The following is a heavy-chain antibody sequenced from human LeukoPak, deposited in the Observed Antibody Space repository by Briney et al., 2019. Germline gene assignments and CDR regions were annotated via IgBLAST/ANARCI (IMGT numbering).Heavy chain of an antibody. CDR2: IYYSGST. CDR3: ARYNILTGSDY. D-gene: IGHD3-9*01. V-gene: IGHV4-61*01. Sequence: SETLSLTCTVSGGSISSSSYYWSWIRQPPGKGLEWIGYIYYSGSTNYNPSLTSRVTISVDTSKNQFSLKLTSVTAADTAVYYCARYNILTGSDYWGQGILVTVSS. CDR1: GGSISSSSYY. J-gene: IGHJ4*02.